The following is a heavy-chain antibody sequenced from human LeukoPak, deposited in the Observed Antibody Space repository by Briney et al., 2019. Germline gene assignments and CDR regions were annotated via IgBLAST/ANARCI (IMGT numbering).Heavy chain of an antibody. J-gene: IGHJ6*03. V-gene: IGHV4-39*07. D-gene: IGHD6-13*01. CDR2: IYYSGST. CDR3: ARDSSSWFYYYYYMDV. CDR1: GGSISSYY. Sequence: SETLSLTCTVSGGSISSYYWSWIRQPPGKGLEWIGSIYYSGSTYYNPSLKSRVTISVDTSKNQFSLKLSSVTAADTAVYYCARDSSSWFYYYYYMDVWGKGTTVTVSS.